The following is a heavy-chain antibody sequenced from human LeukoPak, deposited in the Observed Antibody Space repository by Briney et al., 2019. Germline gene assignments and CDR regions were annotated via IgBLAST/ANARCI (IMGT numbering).Heavy chain of an antibody. J-gene: IGHJ4*02. Sequence: PSETLSLTCAVYGGSFSGYYWSWIRQPPGKGLEWIGEINHSGSTNYNPSLKSRVTISVDTSKNQFSLKLSSVTAADTAVYYCARKFEGVSAVAGQFDYWGQRTLVTVSS. CDR3: ARKFEGVSAVAGQFDY. CDR2: INHSGST. V-gene: IGHV4-34*01. D-gene: IGHD6-19*01. CDR1: GGSFSGYY.